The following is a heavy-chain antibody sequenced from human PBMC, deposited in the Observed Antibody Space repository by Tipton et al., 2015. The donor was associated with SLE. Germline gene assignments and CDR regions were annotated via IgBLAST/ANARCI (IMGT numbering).Heavy chain of an antibody. CDR2: IYYSGST. J-gene: IGHJ2*01. Sequence: TLSLTCTVPGGSISSYYWSWIRQPPGKGLEWIGYIYYSGSTNYNPSLKSRVTISVGTSKNQFSLKLSSVTAADTAVYYCAREGLGYFDLWGRGTLVTVSS. CDR1: GGSISSYY. D-gene: IGHD3/OR15-3a*01. V-gene: IGHV4-59*01. CDR3: AREGLGYFDL.